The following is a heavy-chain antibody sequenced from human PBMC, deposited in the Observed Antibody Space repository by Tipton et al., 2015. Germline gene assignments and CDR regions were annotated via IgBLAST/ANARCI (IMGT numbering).Heavy chain of an antibody. V-gene: IGHV3-7*03. CDR2: IKQDGSEK. Sequence: WIRQPPGKGLEWVANIKQDGSEKNYVDSVKGRFTISRDNAKSSLYLQLNSLRPEDTAVYYCARGWEHDNGDHFDYWGHGILVTVSS. D-gene: IGHD4-17*01. CDR3: ARGWEHDNGDHFDY. J-gene: IGHJ4*01.